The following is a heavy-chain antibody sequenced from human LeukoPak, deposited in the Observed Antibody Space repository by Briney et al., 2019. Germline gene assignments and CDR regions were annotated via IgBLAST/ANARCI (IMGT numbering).Heavy chain of an antibody. CDR3: ATHRHYYDSHGYYRPTWFDY. CDR2: LNPNSGGT. V-gene: IGHV1-2*02. D-gene: IGHD3-22*01. CDR1: GYTFTGFY. J-gene: IGHJ4*02. Sequence: ASVKVSCKASGYTFTGFYIQWVRQAPGLGLEWMGWLNPNSGGTNYAQKFQGRATMTRDTSISTAYLELSRLRSDDTAVYYCATHRHYYDSHGYYRPTWFDYWGQGTLVTVSS.